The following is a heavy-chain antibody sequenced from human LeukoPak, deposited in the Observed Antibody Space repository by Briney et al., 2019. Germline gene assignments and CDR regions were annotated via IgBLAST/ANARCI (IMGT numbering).Heavy chain of an antibody. Sequence: GRSLRLSCAASGFTFRSYAMHWVRQAPGKGLEWVAVISYDGSNKYYADSVRGRFTISRDNSKNTLYLQMNSLRAEDTTFYYCARATPESEGDFWSGPSYWYFDLWGRGTLVTVSS. D-gene: IGHD3-3*01. CDR3: ARATPESEGDFWSGPSYWYFDL. V-gene: IGHV3-30-3*01. J-gene: IGHJ2*01. CDR1: GFTFRSYA. CDR2: ISYDGSNK.